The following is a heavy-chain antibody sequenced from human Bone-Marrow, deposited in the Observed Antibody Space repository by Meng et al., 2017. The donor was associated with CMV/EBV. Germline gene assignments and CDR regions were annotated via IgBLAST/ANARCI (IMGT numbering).Heavy chain of an antibody. CDR3: ARDLAVGRISCDP. J-gene: IGHJ5*02. V-gene: IGHV3-33*01. CDR2: IWYDGSNM. D-gene: IGHD6-19*01. Sequence: SCAASGFTFSNYGMHWVRQAPGKGLEWVADIWYDGSNMYYADSVKGRFTISRDDSKSTLYLQMNSLRVEDTAVYHCARDLAVGRISCDPWGQGTLVSVPS. CDR1: GFTFSNYG.